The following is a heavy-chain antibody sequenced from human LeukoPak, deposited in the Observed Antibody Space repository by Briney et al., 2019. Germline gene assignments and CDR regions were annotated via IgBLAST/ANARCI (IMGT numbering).Heavy chain of an antibody. D-gene: IGHD6-19*01. CDR3: ARDMGGGWYYYYYGMDV. V-gene: IGHV1-18*01. Sequence: ASVKVSCEASGFTFTTYAFSWVRQAPGQGLEWMGWISAYNGNTNYAQKLRGRVSMTTDTSTTTAYMELWSLRSEDTAVYYCARDMGGGWYYYYYGMDVWGQGTTVTVSS. CDR2: ISAYNGNT. J-gene: IGHJ6*02. CDR1: GFTFTTYA.